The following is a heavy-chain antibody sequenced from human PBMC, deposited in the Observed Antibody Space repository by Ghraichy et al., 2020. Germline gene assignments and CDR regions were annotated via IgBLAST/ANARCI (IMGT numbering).Heavy chain of an antibody. D-gene: IGHD1-7*01. CDR2: ISSSSSYI. CDR3: ATDLGITGTTGGGDY. J-gene: IGHJ4*02. CDR1: GFTFSSYS. V-gene: IGHV3-21*01. Sequence: GESLNISCAASGFTFSSYSMNWVRQAPGKGLEWVSSISSSSSYIYYADSVKGRFTISRDNAKNSLYLQMNSLRAEDTAVYYCATDLGITGTTGGGDYWGQGTLVTVSS.